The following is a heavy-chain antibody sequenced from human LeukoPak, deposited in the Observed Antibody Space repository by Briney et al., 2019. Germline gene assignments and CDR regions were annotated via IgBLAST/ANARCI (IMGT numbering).Heavy chain of an antibody. CDR1: GFTFSSYG. CDR3: AKSLHYDSSGYSHYHFYGMDV. V-gene: IGHV3-30*18. D-gene: IGHD3-22*01. J-gene: IGHJ6*02. CDR2: ISYDGSNK. Sequence: PGRSLRLSCAASGFTFSSYGMHWVRQAPGKGLEWVAVISYDGSNKYYGDSVKGRVTISRDNSKNTLYLQMNSLRAEDTAVYYCAKSLHYDSSGYSHYHFYGMDVWGQGTTVTVPS.